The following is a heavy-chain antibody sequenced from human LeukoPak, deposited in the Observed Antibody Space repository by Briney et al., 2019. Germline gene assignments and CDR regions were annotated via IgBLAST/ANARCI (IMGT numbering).Heavy chain of an antibody. V-gene: IGHV4-61*02. D-gene: IGHD3-22*01. CDR2: IYTSGST. CDR3: ARDHRGSGSYSRYNWFDP. Sequence: QASQTLSLTCTVSGGSISSGSYYWSWIRQPAGKGLEWIGRIYTSGSTNYNPSLKSRVTISVDTSKNQFSLKLSSVTAADTAVYYCARDHRGSGSYSRYNWFDPWGQGILVTVSS. J-gene: IGHJ5*02. CDR1: GGSISSGSYY.